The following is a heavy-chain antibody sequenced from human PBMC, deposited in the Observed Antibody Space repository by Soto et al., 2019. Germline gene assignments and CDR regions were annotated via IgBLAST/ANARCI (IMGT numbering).Heavy chain of an antibody. CDR2: ISIRGGDE. J-gene: IGHJ4*02. Sequence: QVQLVESGGGGVQPGKSLRLSCAASGFTFSSYAMHWARQAPGKGLEWVTVISIRGGDEYYAESVRGRFTISRDDSKNTLYLQMDSLRVEDTAVYYCARGTIVARQYPDYCGQGTLVTVSS. V-gene: IGHV3-30*03. D-gene: IGHD6-6*01. CDR1: GFTFSSYA. CDR3: ARGTIVARQYPDY.